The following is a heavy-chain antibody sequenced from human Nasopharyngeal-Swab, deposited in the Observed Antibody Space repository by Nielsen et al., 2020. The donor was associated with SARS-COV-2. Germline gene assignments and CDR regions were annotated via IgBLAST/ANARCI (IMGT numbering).Heavy chain of an antibody. J-gene: IGHJ6*02. D-gene: IGHD3-9*01. V-gene: IGHV2-70*11. CDR3: ARTLYYDILTGYSRGNYGMDV. CDR2: IDWDDDK. Sequence: WIRQPPGKALEWLARIDWDDDKYYSTPLKTRLTISKDTSKNQVVLTMTNTDPVDTATYYCARTLYYDILTGYSRGNYGMDVWGQGTTVTVSS.